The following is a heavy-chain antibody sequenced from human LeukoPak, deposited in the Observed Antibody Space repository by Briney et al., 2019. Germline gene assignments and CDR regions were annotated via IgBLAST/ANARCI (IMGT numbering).Heavy chain of an antibody. D-gene: IGHD2-2*02. CDR3: ARDLLGYYSSTSCYSNWFDP. CDR2: IYHSGRS. V-gene: IGHV4-31*03. Sequence: NSSETLSLTCTVSGDSISNGVKYWSWIRQHPGRGLEWIGYIYHSGRSYYNPSLKSRITMSVDTSKNQFSLNLSSVTAADTAVYYCARDLLGYYSSTSCYSNWFDPWGQGTLVTVSS. CDR1: GDSISNGVKY. J-gene: IGHJ5*02.